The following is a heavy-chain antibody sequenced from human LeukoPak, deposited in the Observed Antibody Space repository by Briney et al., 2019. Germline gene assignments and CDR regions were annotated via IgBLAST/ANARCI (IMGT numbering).Heavy chain of an antibody. CDR1: GGSFSGYY. J-gene: IGHJ3*02. CDR3: ASYSSSLPDAFDI. Sequence: SETLSLTCAVYGGSFSGYYWNWIRQPPGKGLEWIGEINHSGSTSYNPSLESRVTISVDTSKNQFSLKLSSVTAADTAVYYCASYSSSLPDAFDIWGQGTMVTVSS. CDR2: INHSGST. V-gene: IGHV4-34*01. D-gene: IGHD6-13*01.